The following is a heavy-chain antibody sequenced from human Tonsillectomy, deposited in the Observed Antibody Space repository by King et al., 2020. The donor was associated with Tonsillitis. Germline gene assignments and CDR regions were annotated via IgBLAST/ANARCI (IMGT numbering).Heavy chain of an antibody. D-gene: IGHD3-22*01. J-gene: IGHJ3*02. CDR2: SKSDGSTI. V-gene: IGHV3-74*01. CDR3: ARDTYDSSDLVAFDI. Sequence: VQLVESGGGVVQPGGSLRLSCAASGFTFSSYWMHWVRQAPGKGLVWVSRSKSDGSTISYADSVKGRFTISRDNAKNTLYLQMNSLRAEDTAVYYCARDTYDSSDLVAFDIWGQGTMVTVSS. CDR1: GFTFSSYW.